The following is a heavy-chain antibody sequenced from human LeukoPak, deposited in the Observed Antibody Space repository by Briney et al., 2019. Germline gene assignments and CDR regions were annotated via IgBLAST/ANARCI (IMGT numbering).Heavy chain of an antibody. J-gene: IGHJ3*02. CDR1: GGSFSGYY. D-gene: IGHD3-22*01. CDR3: ARGGDSSAYYLLDAFDI. Sequence: SETLSLSCAVYGGSFSGYYWSWIRQSPGKGLEWIGEINHSGSTNYTPSLKSRGTISVDTSKNQFSLKLSSVTAADTAVYYCARGGDSSAYYLLDAFDIWGQGTMVTVSS. CDR2: INHSGST. V-gene: IGHV4-34*01.